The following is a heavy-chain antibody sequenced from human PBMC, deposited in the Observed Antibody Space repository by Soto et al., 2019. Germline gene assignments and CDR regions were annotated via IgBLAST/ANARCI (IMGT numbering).Heavy chain of an antibody. J-gene: IGHJ4*02. CDR3: VKGGTSVSSAGLDY. V-gene: IGHV3-64D*06. CDR2: IRNNGIST. D-gene: IGHD3-22*01. Sequence: PGGSLRLSCAASGFTFSRYSMHWVRQAPGKGLEFVSVIRNNGISTYYADAVKGRFTISRDNSNNTLSLQMRSLRPEHTAVYYCVKGGTSVSSAGLDYWGQGTLVTVSS. CDR1: GFTFSRYS.